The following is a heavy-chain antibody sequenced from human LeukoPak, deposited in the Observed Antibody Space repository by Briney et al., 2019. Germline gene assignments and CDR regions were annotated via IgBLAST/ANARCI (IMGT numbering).Heavy chain of an antibody. Sequence: PGGSLRLSCAASGFTFSTYTMNWVRQAPGKGLEWVSSLSTDNTYIFYADSVKGRFTISRDNAKNSLYLQMNSLRAEDTAVYYCARQAFNDYGDYFAIRDAFNIWGQGTAVTVSS. CDR3: ARQAFNDYGDYFAIRDAFNI. V-gene: IGHV3-21*01. CDR2: LSTDNTYI. D-gene: IGHD4-17*01. J-gene: IGHJ3*02. CDR1: GFTFSTYT.